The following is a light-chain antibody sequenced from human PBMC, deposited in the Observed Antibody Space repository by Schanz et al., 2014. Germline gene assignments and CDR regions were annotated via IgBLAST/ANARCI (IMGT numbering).Light chain of an antibody. V-gene: IGLV2-14*02. CDR2: EGT. CDR1: SSDVGSYNL. Sequence: QSALTQPASVSGSPGQSITISCTGTSSDVGSYNLVSWYQQHPDKAPKLIIYEGTKRPSGVSNRFSGSKSGNTASLTVSGLQAEDEADYYCSSHASNNPRVVFGGGTKLTVL. CDR3: SSHASNNPRVV. J-gene: IGLJ2*01.